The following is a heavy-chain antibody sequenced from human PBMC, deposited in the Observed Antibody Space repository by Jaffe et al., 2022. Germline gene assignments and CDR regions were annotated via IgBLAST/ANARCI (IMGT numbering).Heavy chain of an antibody. CDR1: GFTFGDYA. Sequence: EVQLVESGGGLVQPGRSLRLSCTASGFTFGDYAMSWVRQAPGKGLEWVGFIRSKAYGGTTEYAASVKGRFTISRDDSKSIAYLQMNSLKTEDTAVYYCTRDEVGGGYDYSLAYWGQGTLVTVSS. CDR3: TRDEVGGGYDYSLAY. J-gene: IGHJ4*02. CDR2: IRSKAYGGTT. D-gene: IGHD5-12*01. V-gene: IGHV3-49*04.